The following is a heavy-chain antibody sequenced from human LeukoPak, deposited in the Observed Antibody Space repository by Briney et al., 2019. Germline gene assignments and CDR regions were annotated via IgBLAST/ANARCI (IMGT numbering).Heavy chain of an antibody. D-gene: IGHD4-17*01. CDR1: GFTLSDHY. CDR2: TRNKANSYTT. CDR3: ARETYGDYWFDY. V-gene: IGHV3-72*01. Sequence: GGSLRLSCAASGFTLSDHYMDWVRQAPGKGLDWVGRTRNKANSYTTEYAASVKGRFTISRDDSKNSLYLQMNSLKTEDTAVYYCARETYGDYWFDYWGQGTLVTVSS. J-gene: IGHJ4*02.